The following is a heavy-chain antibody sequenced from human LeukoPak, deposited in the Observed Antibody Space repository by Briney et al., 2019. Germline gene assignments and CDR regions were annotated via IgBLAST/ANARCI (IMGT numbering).Heavy chain of an antibody. D-gene: IGHD6-13*01. CDR3: ARDKRDEWYSSSWSPCPGH. J-gene: IGHJ4*02. CDR1: GYTFTSYY. CDR2: INPSGGST. Sequence: GASVKVSCKASGYTFTSYYMHWVRQAPGQGLEWMGIINPSGGSTSYAQKFQGRVTMTRDMSTSTVYMELSSLRSEDTAVYYCARDKRDEWYSSSWSPCPGHWGQGTLVTVSS. V-gene: IGHV1-46*01.